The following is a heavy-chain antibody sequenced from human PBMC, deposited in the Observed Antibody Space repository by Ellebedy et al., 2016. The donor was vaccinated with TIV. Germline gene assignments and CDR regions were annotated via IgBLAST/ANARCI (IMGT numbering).Heavy chain of an antibody. J-gene: IGHJ4*02. Sequence: GGSLRLSXAASGFTFSSYWMHWVRQAPGKGLEWVAVISYDGSNKYYADSVKGRFTISRDNSKNTLYLQMNSLRAEDTAVYYCLSRYYYDSSGYYSAKASFDYWGQGTLVTVSS. CDR2: ISYDGSNK. CDR3: LSRYYYDSSGYYSAKASFDY. CDR1: GFTFSSYW. D-gene: IGHD3-22*01. V-gene: IGHV3-30-3*01.